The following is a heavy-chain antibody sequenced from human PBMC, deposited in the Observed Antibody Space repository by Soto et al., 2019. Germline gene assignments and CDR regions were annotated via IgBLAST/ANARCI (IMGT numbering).Heavy chain of an antibody. CDR3: AREGSIAVAVGKLDY. CDR2: IYYSGST. CDR1: GGSISSSSYY. J-gene: IGHJ4*02. D-gene: IGHD6-19*01. V-gene: IGHV4-39*02. Sequence: SETLSLTCTVSGGSISSSSYYWGWIRQPPGKGLEWIGSIYYSGSTYYNPSLKSRVTISVDTSKNQFSLKLSSVTAADTAVYYCAREGSIAVAVGKLDYWGQGTLVTVSS.